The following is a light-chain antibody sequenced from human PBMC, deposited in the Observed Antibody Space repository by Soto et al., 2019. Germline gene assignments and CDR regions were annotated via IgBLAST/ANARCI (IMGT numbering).Light chain of an antibody. CDR3: ISYAGSNKPA. V-gene: IGLV2-8*01. CDR1: SSDVGGYHY. J-gene: IGLJ2*01. CDR2: DVN. Sequence: QSVLTQPPSASGSPGQSVAISCSGTSSDVGGYHYVSWYQQHPGTAPKLMIYDVNKRPSGVPDRFSGSKSGNTASLTVSGLQAEYEADYYCISYAGSNKPAFGGGTKLTVL.